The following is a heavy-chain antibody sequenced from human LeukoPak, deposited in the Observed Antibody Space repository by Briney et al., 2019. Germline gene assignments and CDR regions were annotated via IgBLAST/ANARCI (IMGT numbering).Heavy chain of an antibody. V-gene: IGHV4-59*12. CDR1: GGSISSYY. J-gene: IGHJ6*03. CDR3: ARRYYDILTGTPLYMDV. Sequence: PSETLSLTCAVSGGSISSYYWSWIRQPPGKGLEWIGYIYYSGSTNYNPSLKSRVTISVDTSKNQFSLKLSSVTAADTAVYYCARRYYDILTGTPLYMDVWGKGTTVTISS. D-gene: IGHD3-9*01. CDR2: IYYSGST.